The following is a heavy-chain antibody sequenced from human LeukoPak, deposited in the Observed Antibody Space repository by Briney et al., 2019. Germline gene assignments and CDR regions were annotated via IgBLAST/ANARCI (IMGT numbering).Heavy chain of an antibody. Sequence: SETLSLTCAVYGGSFSGYYWSWIRQPPGKGLEWIGEINHSGSTNYNPSLKSRVTISVDTSKNQLSLKLSSVTAADTAVYYCARPYSSGWSRAPFDYWGQGTLVTVSS. CDR1: GGSFSGYY. CDR2: INHSGST. J-gene: IGHJ4*02. CDR3: ARPYSSGWSRAPFDY. V-gene: IGHV4-34*01. D-gene: IGHD6-19*01.